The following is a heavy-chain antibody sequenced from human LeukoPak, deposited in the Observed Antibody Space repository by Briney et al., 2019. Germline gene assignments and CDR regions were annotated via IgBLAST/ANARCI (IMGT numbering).Heavy chain of an antibody. CDR2: IYYSGST. CDR3: ARAVYGDYLANAFDI. CDR1: GGSFSGYY. Sequence: SETLSLTCAVYGGSFSGYYWSWIRQHPGKGLEWIGYIYYSGSTYYNPSLKSRVTISVDTSKNQFSLKLSSVTAADTAVYYCARAVYGDYLANAFDIWGQGTMVTVSS. V-gene: IGHV4-31*11. J-gene: IGHJ3*02. D-gene: IGHD4-17*01.